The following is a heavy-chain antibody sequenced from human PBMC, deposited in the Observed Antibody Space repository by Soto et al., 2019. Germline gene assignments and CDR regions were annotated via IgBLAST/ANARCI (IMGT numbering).Heavy chain of an antibody. Sequence: QVQLQESGPGLVKPSETLSLTCTVSGGSISSYYWSWIRQPPGKGLEWIGYIYYSGSTNYNPSLKRLLTISVDTSKNQFPLKLSSVTAAGTAVYYCARDSSIAARYGMDVWGQGTTVTVSS. CDR3: ARDSSIAARYGMDV. V-gene: IGHV4-59*01. CDR2: IYYSGST. D-gene: IGHD6-6*01. J-gene: IGHJ6*02. CDR1: GGSISSYY.